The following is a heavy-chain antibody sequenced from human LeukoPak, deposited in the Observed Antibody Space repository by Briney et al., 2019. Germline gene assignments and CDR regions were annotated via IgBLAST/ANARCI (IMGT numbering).Heavy chain of an antibody. V-gene: IGHV3-33*01. CDR2: IWYDGSNK. CDR3: ARNRGPLNWFDP. J-gene: IGHJ5*02. CDR1: GFTFSSYG. Sequence: PGGSLRLSCAASGFTFSSYGMHWVCQAPGKGLEWVAVIWYDGSNKYYADSVKGRFTISRDNSKNTLYLQMNSLRAEDTAVYYCARNRGPLNWFDPWGQGTLVTVSS. D-gene: IGHD3-10*01.